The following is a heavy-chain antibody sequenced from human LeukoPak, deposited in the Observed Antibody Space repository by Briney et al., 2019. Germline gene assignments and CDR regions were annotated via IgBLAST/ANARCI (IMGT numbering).Heavy chain of an antibody. CDR3: ASSLHYYGSSY. CDR1: GFTVSGNY. J-gene: IGHJ4*02. CDR2: ISDSSSYT. D-gene: IGHD3-10*01. V-gene: IGHV3-11*03. Sequence: GGSLRLSCAASGFTVSGNYMNWIRQAPGKGLEWVSYISDSSSYTKYADSVKGRFTISRDNAKNSLYLQMNSLIAEDTALYYCASSLHYYGSSYWGQGTLVTVSS.